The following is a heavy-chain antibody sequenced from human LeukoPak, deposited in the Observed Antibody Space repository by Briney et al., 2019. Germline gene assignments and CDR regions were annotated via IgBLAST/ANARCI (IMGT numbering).Heavy chain of an antibody. CDR3: FDP. J-gene: IGHJ5*02. Sequence: TSETLSLTCTVSGGSISSYYWSWIRQPPGKGLEWIGYIYYSGSTNYNPSLKSRVTISVDTSKNQFYTAVYYCARGWELKYNWFDPWGQGTLVTVSS. CDR2: IYYSGST. CDR1: GGSISSYY. V-gene: IGHV4-59*01. D-gene: IGHD1-26*01.